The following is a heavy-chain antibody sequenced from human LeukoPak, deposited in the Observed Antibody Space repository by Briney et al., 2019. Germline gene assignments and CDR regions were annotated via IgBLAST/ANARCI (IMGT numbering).Heavy chain of an antibody. D-gene: IGHD4-17*01. CDR1: GFIFSGYV. V-gene: IGHV3-33*01. Sequence: PGGSLRLSCAASGFIFSGYVMHWVRQSPDKGLEWVAVIWYDGSIKRYADSVKGRMTISRDDSKSTLYLQVDSLRAEDTAVYYCARDIGSNGNYHFDHWGQGTLVTVSS. J-gene: IGHJ4*02. CDR2: IWYDGSIK. CDR3: ARDIGSNGNYHFDH.